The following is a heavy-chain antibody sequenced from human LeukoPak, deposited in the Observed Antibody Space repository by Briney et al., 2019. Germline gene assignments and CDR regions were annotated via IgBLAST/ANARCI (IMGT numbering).Heavy chain of an antibody. CDR2: ISGSGGST. V-gene: IGHV3-23*01. Sequence: GGSLRLSSAASGFTFSSYAMSWVRQAPGKGLEWVSAISGSGGSTYYADSVKGRFTISRDNSKNTLYLQMNSLRAEDTAVYYCAKDLRIAARHQLIDYWGQGTLVTVSS. J-gene: IGHJ4*02. CDR1: GFTFSSYA. CDR3: AKDLRIAARHQLIDY. D-gene: IGHD6-6*01.